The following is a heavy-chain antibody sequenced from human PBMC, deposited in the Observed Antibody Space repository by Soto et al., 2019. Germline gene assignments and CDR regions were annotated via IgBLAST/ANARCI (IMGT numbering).Heavy chain of an antibody. D-gene: IGHD3-10*01. V-gene: IGHV4-30-2*01. Sequence: QLQLQESGSGLVKPSQTLSLTCAVSGGSISSGGYSWSWIRQPPGKGLEWIGYIYHSGSTYYNPSLQSRVTISEDRSKNQFSLKLSSVTAADTAVYYCARAHGSGWGAFDIWGQGTMVTVSS. CDR3: ARAHGSGWGAFDI. CDR1: GGSISSGGYS. J-gene: IGHJ3*02. CDR2: IYHSGST.